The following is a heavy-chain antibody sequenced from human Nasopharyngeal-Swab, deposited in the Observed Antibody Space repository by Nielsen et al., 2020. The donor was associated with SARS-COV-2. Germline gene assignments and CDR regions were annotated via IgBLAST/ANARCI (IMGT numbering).Heavy chain of an antibody. CDR2: ISAFNGHT. CDR3: ARGDSGSYSAY. V-gene: IGHV1-18*01. J-gene: IGHJ4*02. D-gene: IGHD1-26*01. Sequence: WVRHAPGQGLEWMGWISAFNGHTNYAQKFQGRVTMTTDTYTSTAYMELRTLRSDDTAVYYCARGDSGSYSAYWGQGTLVTVSS.